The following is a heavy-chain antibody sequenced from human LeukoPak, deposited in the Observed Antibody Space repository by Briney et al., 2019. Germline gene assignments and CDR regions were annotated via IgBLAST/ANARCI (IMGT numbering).Heavy chain of an antibody. CDR3: ARPRRLYYYDSSGYHEYFQH. D-gene: IGHD3-22*01. V-gene: IGHV4-34*01. CDR2: INHSGST. J-gene: IGHJ1*01. Sequence: SETLSLTCAVYGGSFSGYYWSWIRQPPGKGLEWIGEINHSGSTNYNPSLKSRVTISVDTSKNQFSLKLSSVTAADTAVYYCARPRRLYYYDSSGYHEYFQHWGQGTLVTVSS. CDR1: GGSFSGYY.